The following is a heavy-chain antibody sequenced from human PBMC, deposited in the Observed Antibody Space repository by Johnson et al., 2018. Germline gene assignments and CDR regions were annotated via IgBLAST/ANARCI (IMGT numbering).Heavy chain of an antibody. CDR2: ISYDGSNK. V-gene: IGHV3-30*18. Sequence: QVQLVESGGGVVQPGRSLRLSCAASGFTFSNYGMHWVRQAPGKGLEWVAIISYDGSNKYYADSVKGRFIISRDNSKNTLYLQMNSLQAEDTAVYYCAKDPGSGWTHYYYMDVWGEGTTVTVS. J-gene: IGHJ6*03. D-gene: IGHD6-19*01. CDR3: AKDPGSGWTHYYYMDV. CDR1: GFTFSNYG.